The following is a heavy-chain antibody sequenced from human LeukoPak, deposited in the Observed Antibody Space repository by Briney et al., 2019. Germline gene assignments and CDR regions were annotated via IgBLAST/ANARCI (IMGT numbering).Heavy chain of an antibody. J-gene: IGHJ6*02. CDR3: VRASPLDYYASSGYYPPPNYYYYYGMDV. Sequence: PGGSLRLSCAASGFTFSTYWMHWVRQAPGKGLVWVSRINSDGTSTSYADSVKGRFTISRDNAKNTLYLQMNSLRAEDTAVYYCVRASPLDYYASSGYYPPPNYYYYYGMDVWGQGTTVTVSS. V-gene: IGHV3-74*01. CDR2: INSDGTST. CDR1: GFTFSTYW. D-gene: IGHD3-22*01.